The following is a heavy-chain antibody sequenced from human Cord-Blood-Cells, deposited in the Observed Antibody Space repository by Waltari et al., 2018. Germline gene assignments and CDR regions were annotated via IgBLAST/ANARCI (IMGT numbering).Heavy chain of an antibody. CDR1: GGSISSNY. CDR3: AGGHRTVVTLMSAFDI. V-gene: IGHV4-59*08. D-gene: IGHD2-21*02. Sequence: QVQLQESGPGLVKPSETLSLTCTVSGGSISSNYWSWIRQPPGKGLEWIGYIYYSGSTNYNPRPKCRVTISVDTSKNQFSLKLSSVTAADTAVYYCAGGHRTVVTLMSAFDIWGQGTMVTVSS. J-gene: IGHJ3*02. CDR2: IYYSGST.